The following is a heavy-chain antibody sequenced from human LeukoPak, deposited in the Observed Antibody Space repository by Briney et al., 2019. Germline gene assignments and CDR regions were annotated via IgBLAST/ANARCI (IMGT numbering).Heavy chain of an antibody. CDR1: GGSFSGYY. J-gene: IGHJ5*02. CDR2: INHSGST. Sequence: PSETLSLTCAVYGGSFSGYYWSWIRQPPGKGLEWIGEINHSGSTNYNPSLKSRVTISVDTSKNQFSLKLSSVTAADTAVYCCARPKGGSYYGWFDPWGQGTLVTVSS. D-gene: IGHD1-26*01. CDR3: ARPKGGSYYGWFDP. V-gene: IGHV4-34*01.